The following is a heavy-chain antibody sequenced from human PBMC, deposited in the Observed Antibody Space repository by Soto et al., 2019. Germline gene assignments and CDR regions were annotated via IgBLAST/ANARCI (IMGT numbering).Heavy chain of an antibody. V-gene: IGHV3-7*01. CDR3: SRSLNS. Sequence: PGGSLRIGCAASGFNLSTYWVDWVRQTPGKGLEWVANINQDGSKKNYVDSVKGRFTISRDNAKNSLYLQMSSLTAEDSALYYCSRSLNSWGQGTLVTVAS. J-gene: IGHJ4*02. CDR2: INQDGSKK. CDR1: GFNLSTYW.